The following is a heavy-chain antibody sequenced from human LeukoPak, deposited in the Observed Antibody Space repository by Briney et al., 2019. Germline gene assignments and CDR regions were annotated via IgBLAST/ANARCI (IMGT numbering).Heavy chain of an antibody. CDR2: IYYSGST. J-gene: IGHJ4*02. D-gene: IGHD2-15*01. V-gene: IGHV4-31*03. CDR1: GGSISSGGYY. Sequence: KPSQTLSLTCTVSGGSISSGGYYWSWIRQHPGKGLEWIGYIYYSGSTYYNPSLKSRVTISVDTSKNQFSLKLSSVTAADTAAYYCARGLKGDCSGGSCYPHFDYWGQGTLVTVSS. CDR3: ARGLKGDCSGGSCYPHFDY.